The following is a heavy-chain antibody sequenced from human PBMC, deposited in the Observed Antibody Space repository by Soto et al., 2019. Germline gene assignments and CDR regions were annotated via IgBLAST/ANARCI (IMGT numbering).Heavy chain of an antibody. Sequence: SETLSLTCTVTGDSISSRSYYWGWIRQPPGKGLEWIGSIYYSGSTYNNPSLRSRAAISKDTSSNQVVLTITNMDPGDTATYFCAHAGDYDLLTFDHWGPGTLVTVSS. CDR2: IYYSGST. CDR3: AHAGDYDLLTFDH. CDR1: GDSISSRSYY. D-gene: IGHD4-17*01. V-gene: IGHV4-39*06. J-gene: IGHJ4*02.